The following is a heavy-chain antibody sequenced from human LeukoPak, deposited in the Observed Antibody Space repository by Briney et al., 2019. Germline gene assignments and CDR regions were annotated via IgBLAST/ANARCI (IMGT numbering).Heavy chain of an antibody. CDR2: ISSSGSTI. Sequence: GGSLRLSCAASGFTFSDYYMSWIRQAPGNGLEWVSYISSSGSTIYYADSVKGRFTISRDNAKNTLYLQMNSLRAEDTAVYYCARDTRGYYYYYYMDVWGKGTTVTISS. CDR3: ARDTRGYYYYYYMDV. V-gene: IGHV3-11*01. D-gene: IGHD3-3*01. J-gene: IGHJ6*03. CDR1: GFTFSDYY.